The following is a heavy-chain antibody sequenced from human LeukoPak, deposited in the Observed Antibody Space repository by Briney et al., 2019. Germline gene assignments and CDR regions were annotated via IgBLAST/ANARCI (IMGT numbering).Heavy chain of an antibody. V-gene: IGHV1-46*01. D-gene: IGHD3-10*01. J-gene: IGHJ4*02. CDR1: GYAFTNYF. Sequence: ASVKVSCKASGYAFTNYFMHWVRQAPGQGLEWMGIINPSGGSTTYAQKFQGRVTMTRDTSTNTVYMELSSLTSEDTAVYYCARLGAYLRSFGYWGQGTLVTVSS. CDR2: INPSGGST. CDR3: ARLGAYLRSFGY.